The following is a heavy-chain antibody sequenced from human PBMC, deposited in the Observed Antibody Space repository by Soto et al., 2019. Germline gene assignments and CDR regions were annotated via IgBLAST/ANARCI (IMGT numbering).Heavy chain of an antibody. CDR2: INVGNGNT. CDR1: GYTFTSYA. CDR3: ARGPPRNWFDP. Sequence: QVQLVQSGAEVKKPGASVKVSCKSSGYTFTSYAMHWVHQAPGQRLEWMGWINVGNGNTKYSQKFQGRVTISRDTSASTAYMELSSLRSEDTAVYYCARGPPRNWFDPWGQGTLVTVSS. J-gene: IGHJ5*02. V-gene: IGHV1-3*01.